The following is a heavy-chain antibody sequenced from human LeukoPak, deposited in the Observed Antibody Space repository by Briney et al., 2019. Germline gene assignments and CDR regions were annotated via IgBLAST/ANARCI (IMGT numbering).Heavy chain of an antibody. V-gene: IGHV1-2*02. D-gene: IGHD3-10*01. Sequence: ASVKVSCKASGYTFTGYYMHWVRQAPGQGLEWMGWINPNSGGTNYAQKFQGRVTMTRDTSISTAYMELSRLRSDDTAVHYCARDHGSGSYSDYWGQGTLVTVSS. CDR2: INPNSGGT. J-gene: IGHJ4*02. CDR3: ARDHGSGSYSDY. CDR1: GYTFTGYY.